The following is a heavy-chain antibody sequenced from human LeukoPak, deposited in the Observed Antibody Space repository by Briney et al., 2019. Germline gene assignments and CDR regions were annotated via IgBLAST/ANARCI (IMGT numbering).Heavy chain of an antibody. CDR3: ARETCGGDCSVDY. D-gene: IGHD2-21*02. Sequence: GGSLRLSCAASGFTFSSYGMHWVRQAPGKGLEGVAVIWYDGRNKYYADSVKGRFTISRDNSKNTLYLQMNSLRAEDTAVYYCARETCGGDCSVDYWGQGTLVTVSS. J-gene: IGHJ4*02. CDR2: IWYDGRNK. CDR1: GFTFSSYG. V-gene: IGHV3-33*01.